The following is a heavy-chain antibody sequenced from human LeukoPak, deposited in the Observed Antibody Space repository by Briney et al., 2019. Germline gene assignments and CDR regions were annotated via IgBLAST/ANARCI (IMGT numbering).Heavy chain of an antibody. D-gene: IGHD6-19*01. J-gene: IGHJ6*03. CDR2: IYYSGST. CDR1: GGSISSSSYY. CDR3: ARIAVAHLGKNYYYYMDV. Sequence: SETLSLTCTVSGGSISSSSYYWGWLRQPPGKGLEWIVSIYYSGSTYYNPSLKSRVTISVDTSKNQFSLKLSSVTAADTAVYYCARIAVAHLGKNYYYYMDVWGKGTTVTISS. V-gene: IGHV4-39*01.